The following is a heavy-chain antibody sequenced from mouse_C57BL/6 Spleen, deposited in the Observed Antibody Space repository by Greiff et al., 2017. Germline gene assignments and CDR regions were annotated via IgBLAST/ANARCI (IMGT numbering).Heavy chain of an antibody. CDR3: ALFITTVVEYFDY. CDR1: GYTFTSYW. Sequence: VQLQQSGTELVKPGASVKLSCKASGYTFTSYWMHWVKQRPGQGLEWIGNINPSNGGTNYNEKFKSKATLTVDKSSSTAYMQLSSLTSEDSAVYYCALFITTVVEYFDYWGQGTTLTVSS. D-gene: IGHD1-1*01. CDR2: INPSNGGT. V-gene: IGHV1-53*01. J-gene: IGHJ2*01.